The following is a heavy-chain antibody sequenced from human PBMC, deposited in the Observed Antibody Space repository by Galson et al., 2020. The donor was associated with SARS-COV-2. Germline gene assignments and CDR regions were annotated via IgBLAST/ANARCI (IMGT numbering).Heavy chain of an antibody. J-gene: IGHJ3*02. V-gene: IGHV3-33*08. D-gene: IGHD5-12*01. CDR2: IWHDGRDG. CDR1: GFTYRHYG. CDR3: ARWISDAYQM. Sequence: GESLKISCAASGFTYRHYGMHWVRQAPGKGLEWVAAIWHDGRDGYYADSVRGRFTISKDNSKNTHYLQMNSLRAEDTAVYYCARWISDAYQMWGRGIIVTLSS.